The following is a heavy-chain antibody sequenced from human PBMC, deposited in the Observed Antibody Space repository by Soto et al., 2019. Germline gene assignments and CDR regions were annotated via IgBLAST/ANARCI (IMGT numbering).Heavy chain of an antibody. J-gene: IGHJ4*02. CDR1: GGSFSGYY. V-gene: IGHV4-34*01. CDR2: INHSGST. CDR3: ARDGFGELLGY. D-gene: IGHD3-10*01. Sequence: PSETLSLTCAVYGGSFSGYYWSWIRHPPGKGLEWIGEINHSGSTNYNPSLKSRVTISVDTSKNQFSLKLSSVTAADTAVYYCARDGFGELLGYWGQGILVTVSS.